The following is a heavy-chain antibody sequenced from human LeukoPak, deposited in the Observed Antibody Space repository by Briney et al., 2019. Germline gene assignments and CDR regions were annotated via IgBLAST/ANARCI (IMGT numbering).Heavy chain of an antibody. CDR3: VKGGKGISDSSGYYLFDY. D-gene: IGHD3-22*01. CDR2: ISSNGGST. Sequence: GGSLRLSCSASGFTFSSYAMHWVRQAPGKGLEYVSAISSNGGSTYYADSAKGRFTISRDNSKNTLYLQMSSLRAEDTAVYYCVKGGKGISDSSGYYLFDYWGQGTLVTVSS. J-gene: IGHJ4*02. CDR1: GFTFSSYA. V-gene: IGHV3-64D*09.